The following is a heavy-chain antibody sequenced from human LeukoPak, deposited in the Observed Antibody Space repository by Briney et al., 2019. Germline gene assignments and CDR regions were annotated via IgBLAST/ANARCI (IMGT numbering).Heavy chain of an antibody. CDR1: GFTFSSYW. CDR2: IKQDGSEK. V-gene: IGHV3-7*01. Sequence: GGSLRLSCAASGFTFSSYWMSWVRQAPGKGLEWVANIKQDGSEKYYVDSVKGRLTISRDNAKSSLYLQMNSLRAEDTAVYYCAREGDYYGMDVWGQGTTVTVSS. CDR3: AREGDYYGMDV. J-gene: IGHJ6*02.